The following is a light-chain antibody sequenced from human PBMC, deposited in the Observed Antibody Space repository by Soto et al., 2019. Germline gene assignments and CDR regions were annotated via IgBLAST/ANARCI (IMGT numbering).Light chain of an antibody. V-gene: IGKV3-20*01. CDR1: QSVSSSY. CDR2: GAS. Sequence: IVLTQSPSTLSLSPGERATLSCSASQSVSSSYLAWYQQKPGQAPRLLIYGASSRATVTPDRFSGSGSGTDFTLTISRLEPEDFAVYYCQQYGSSPRTFGQGTKVDIK. J-gene: IGKJ1*01. CDR3: QQYGSSPRT.